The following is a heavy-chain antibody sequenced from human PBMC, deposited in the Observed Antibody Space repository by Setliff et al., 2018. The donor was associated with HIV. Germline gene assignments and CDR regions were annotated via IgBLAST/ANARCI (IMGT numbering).Heavy chain of an antibody. J-gene: IGHJ3*02. CDR3: ARYKCINFACVGFDI. CDR2: IYITEDT. D-gene: IGHD3-9*01. Sequence: SETLSLTCTVSGGSLNTGTYYWSWIRQPAGKGLEWIGHIYITEDTDYNPSLKSRVTISVDTSKNQVSLKLTSVTAADTAVYYCARYKCINFACVGFDIWGRGTLVTVSS. V-gene: IGHV4-61*10. CDR1: GGSLNTGTYY.